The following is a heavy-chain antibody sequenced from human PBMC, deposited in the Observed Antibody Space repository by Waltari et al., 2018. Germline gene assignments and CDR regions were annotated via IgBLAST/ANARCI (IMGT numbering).Heavy chain of an antibody. J-gene: IGHJ5*02. CDR2: ISSNGGRT. V-gene: IGHV3-64*07. CDR1: GFTFSSYA. CDR3: ASVGGATTLP. D-gene: IGHD1-26*01. Sequence: EVQLVESGGGLVQPGGSLRLSCAASGFTFSSYAMHWVRQAPGKGLEYVSAISSNGGRTYYADSVKGRFTISRDNSKNTLYLQMGSLRAEEMAVYYCASVGGATTLPRGQGTLVTVSS.